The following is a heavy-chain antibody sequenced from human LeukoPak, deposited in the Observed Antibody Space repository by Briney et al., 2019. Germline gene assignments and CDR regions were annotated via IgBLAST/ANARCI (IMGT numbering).Heavy chain of an antibody. J-gene: IGHJ6*03. CDR3: ARDRTGYYYYYMDV. D-gene: IGHD3/OR15-3a*01. CDR2: INPSGGST. CDR1: GYTFTSYY. Sequence: ASVKVSCKASGYTFTSYYMHWVRQAPGQGLEWMGIINPSGGSTSYAQKFQGRVTMARDMSTSTVYMELSSLRSEDTAVYYCARDRTGYYYYYMDVWGKGTTATVSS. V-gene: IGHV1-46*01.